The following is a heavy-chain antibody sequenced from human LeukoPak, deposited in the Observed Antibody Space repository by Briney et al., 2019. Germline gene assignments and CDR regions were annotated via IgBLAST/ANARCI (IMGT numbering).Heavy chain of an antibody. CDR3: AAVRGVIGGYYFDY. Sequence: ASVKVSCKASGCTFTSYAMHWVRQAPGQRLEWMGWINAGNGNTKYSQKFQGRVTITRDTSASTAYMELSSLRSEDTAVYYCAAVRGVIGGYYFDYWGQGTLVTVSS. J-gene: IGHJ4*02. V-gene: IGHV1-3*01. D-gene: IGHD3-10*01. CDR2: INAGNGNT. CDR1: GCTFTSYA.